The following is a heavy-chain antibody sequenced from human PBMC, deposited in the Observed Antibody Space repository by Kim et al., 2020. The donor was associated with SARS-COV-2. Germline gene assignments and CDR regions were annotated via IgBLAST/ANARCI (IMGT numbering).Heavy chain of an antibody. CDR3: VKVYSSGWYYFDY. Sequence: YADSVKGRFTISRYNSKNTLYLQMSSLRAEDTAVYYCVKVYSSGWYYFDYWGQGTLVTVSS. V-gene: IGHV3-64D*06. J-gene: IGHJ4*02. D-gene: IGHD6-19*01.